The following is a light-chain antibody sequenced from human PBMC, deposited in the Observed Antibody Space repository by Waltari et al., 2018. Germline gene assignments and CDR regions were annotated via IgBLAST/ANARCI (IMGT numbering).Light chain of an antibody. V-gene: IGLV2-14*03. CDR2: DVS. J-gene: IGLJ2*01. CDR3: SSYTTSITLV. CDR1: SRDVGGYDS. Sequence: QSALTQPASVSGSPGQSITIPCAGTSRDVGGYDSVSWYQQHPGKAPKLMIYDVSKRPSGVSSRFSGSKSGNTASLTISGLQAEDEANYYCSSYTTSITLVFGGGTKLTVL.